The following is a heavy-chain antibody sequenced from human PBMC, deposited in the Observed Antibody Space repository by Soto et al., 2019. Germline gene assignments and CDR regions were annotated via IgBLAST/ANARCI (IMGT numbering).Heavy chain of an antibody. J-gene: IGHJ4*02. D-gene: IGHD6-19*01. CDR1: GASVSSGSFY. CDR2: IYNNETF. Sequence: PSETLSLTCSVSGASVSSGSFYWSWIRQPPGKGLEWIGFIYNNETFNYSPSLRSRVTLSVDTSKHQFSLKLSSVTAADTAVYYCARVPLRYSSSHNFDSWGQGALVTGS. V-gene: IGHV4-61*01. CDR3: ARVPLRYSSSHNFDS.